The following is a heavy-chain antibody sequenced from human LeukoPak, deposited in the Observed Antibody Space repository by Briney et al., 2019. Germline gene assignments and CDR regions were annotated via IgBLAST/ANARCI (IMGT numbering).Heavy chain of an antibody. CDR2: ISYDGSNK. CDR3: AKARASDSSGYRAYYYGMDV. J-gene: IGHJ6*02. V-gene: IGHV3-30*18. D-gene: IGHD3-22*01. CDR1: GFTFGSYG. Sequence: GGSLRLSCAASGFTFGSYGMHWVRQAPGKGLEWVAVISYDGSNKYYADSVKGRFTISRDNSKNTLYLQMNSLRAEDTAVYYCAKARASDSSGYRAYYYGMDVWGQGTTVTVSS.